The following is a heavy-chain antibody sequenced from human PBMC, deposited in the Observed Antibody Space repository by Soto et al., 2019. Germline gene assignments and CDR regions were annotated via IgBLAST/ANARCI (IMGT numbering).Heavy chain of an antibody. CDR2: MSAVNGDT. CDR3: TREAGWQRMVPYD. J-gene: IGHJ4*02. V-gene: IGHV1-18*04. Sequence: QVQLVQSGSEVKKPGASVHVSCKAFGYNFTSYGFSWVRQVPGQGLEWLGWMSAVNGDTQYAQTMKGRLTVTTDTSTTTVHMELRSLTPADTAVYYCTREAGWQRMVPYDWGQGTLVSVS. D-gene: IGHD6-25*01. CDR1: GYNFTSYG.